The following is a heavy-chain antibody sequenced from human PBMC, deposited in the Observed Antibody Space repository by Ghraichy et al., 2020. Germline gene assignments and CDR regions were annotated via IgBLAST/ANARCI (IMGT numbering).Heavy chain of an antibody. Sequence: GSLRLSCAASGFTFSGSAMHWVRQASGKGLEWVGRIRSKANSYATAYAASVKGRFTISRDDSKNTAYLQMNSLKTEDTAVYYCTRLSYYDILTGYSQNDYWGQGTLVTVSS. V-gene: IGHV3-73*01. D-gene: IGHD3-9*01. CDR2: IRSKANSYAT. CDR3: TRLSYYDILTGYSQNDY. J-gene: IGHJ4*02. CDR1: GFTFSGSA.